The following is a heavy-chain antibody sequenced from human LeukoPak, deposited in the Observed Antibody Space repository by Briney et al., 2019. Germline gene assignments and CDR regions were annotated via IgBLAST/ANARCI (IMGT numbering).Heavy chain of an antibody. CDR3: AAYSSGWYYFDY. CDR2: ISGSGGST. V-gene: IGHV3-23*01. D-gene: IGHD6-19*01. J-gene: IGHJ4*02. Sequence: GGSLRLSCAASGFTFSSYAMSLVRQAPGKGLEWVSAISGSGGSTYYADSVKGRFTISRDNSKNTLYLQMNSLRAEDTAVYYCAAYSSGWYYFDYWGQGTLVTVSS. CDR1: GFTFSSYA.